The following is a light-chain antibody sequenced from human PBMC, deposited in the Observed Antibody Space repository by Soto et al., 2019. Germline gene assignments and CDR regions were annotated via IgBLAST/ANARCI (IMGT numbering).Light chain of an antibody. CDR2: DAS. Sequence: EIVLKQSPATLSLSPGERATLSCRASQSVNIYLGWYQQRPGQAPRLLIYDASTRATGIPARFSGSGSETEFTLTSSSLEPEDFGVYYCQQRSNWPSVTFGGGTKVEIK. CDR3: QQRSNWPSVT. J-gene: IGKJ4*01. V-gene: IGKV3-11*01. CDR1: QSVNIY.